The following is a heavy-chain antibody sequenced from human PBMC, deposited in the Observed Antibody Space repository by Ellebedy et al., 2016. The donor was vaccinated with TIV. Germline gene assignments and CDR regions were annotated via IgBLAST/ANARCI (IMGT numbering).Heavy chain of an antibody. CDR1: GFTFSSYA. V-gene: IGHV3-23*01. D-gene: IGHD4-17*01. Sequence: GESLKISCAASGFTFSSYAMSWVRQAPGKGLEWVSGISGSGGNTYYADSVKGRFAISRDTSTNTLYLQMNGLRVEDTAVYYCVSTAGPTEGRDHWGQGALVTVSS. CDR2: ISGSGGNT. J-gene: IGHJ4*02. CDR3: VSTAGPTEGRDH.